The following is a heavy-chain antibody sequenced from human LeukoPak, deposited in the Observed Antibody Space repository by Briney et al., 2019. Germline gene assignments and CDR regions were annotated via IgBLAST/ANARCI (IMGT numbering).Heavy chain of an antibody. J-gene: IGHJ4*02. Sequence: SETLSLTCTVSGGSINNYYWSWTRQPPGKGLEWTGYIYYSGSTNYNPSLKSRVTISLDTSKNQFSLRLSSVTAADTAVYYCVRYSGSSYLFDYWGQGTLVTVSS. CDR1: GGSINNYY. CDR2: IYYSGST. D-gene: IGHD1-26*01. CDR3: VRYSGSSYLFDY. V-gene: IGHV4-59*01.